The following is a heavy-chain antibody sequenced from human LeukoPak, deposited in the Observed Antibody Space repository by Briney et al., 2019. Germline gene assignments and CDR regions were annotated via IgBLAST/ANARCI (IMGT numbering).Heavy chain of an antibody. Sequence: SQTLSLTCTVSGGSISSDGYYWSWIRQRPGKGLEWIGYIYYSGSTYYNPSLKSRITISVDTFKNQFPLTLSSVTAADTAVYYCAIRARGYCSSTSCYKAPGGLDYWGQGTLVTVSS. V-gene: IGHV4-31*02. CDR2: IYYSGST. D-gene: IGHD2-2*02. J-gene: IGHJ4*02. CDR3: AIRARGYCSSTSCYKAPGGLDY. CDR1: GGSISSDGYY.